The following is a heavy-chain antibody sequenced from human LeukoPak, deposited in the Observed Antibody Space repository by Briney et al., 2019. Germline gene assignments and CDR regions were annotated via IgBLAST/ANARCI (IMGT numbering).Heavy chain of an antibody. CDR1: GGSISSHY. D-gene: IGHD5-18*01. Sequence: SETLSLTCTVSGGSISSHYWSWIRQPPGKGLEWIGYVRDSENTKDNPSLNSRITLSADTSMNQLSLRLSSVTAADTAVYYCATIKRGSIFGYFDFWGQGILVTVSS. V-gene: IGHV4-59*11. CDR2: VRDSENT. J-gene: IGHJ4*02. CDR3: ATIKRGSIFGYFDF.